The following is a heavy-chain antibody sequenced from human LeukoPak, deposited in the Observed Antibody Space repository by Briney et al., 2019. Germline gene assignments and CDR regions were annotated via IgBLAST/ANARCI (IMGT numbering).Heavy chain of an antibody. CDR2: INHSGST. D-gene: IGHD1-26*01. J-gene: IGHJ3*02. CDR1: GFTFSSYS. Sequence: GALRLSCAASGFTFSSYSMNWVRQAPGKGLEWIGEINHSGSTNYNPSLKSRVTISVDTSKNQFSLKLSSVTAADTAVYYCARDKFPLVGATGDDGFDIWGQGTMVTVSS. V-gene: IGHV4-34*01. CDR3: ARDKFPLVGATGDDGFDI.